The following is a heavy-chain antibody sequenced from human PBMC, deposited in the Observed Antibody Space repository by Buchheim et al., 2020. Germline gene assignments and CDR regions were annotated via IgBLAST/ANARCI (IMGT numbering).Heavy chain of an antibody. Sequence: EVQLVQSGAEVKKPGESLKISCKGSGYSFTSYWIGWVRQMPGKGLEWMGIIYPGDSDTRYRPSFQGQVIISADQSISTAYSQWSSLKASDTAMYYCARPFESFGTNDAFDIWGQGT. CDR1: GYSFTSYW. V-gene: IGHV5-51*01. J-gene: IGHJ3*02. D-gene: IGHD3-16*01. CDR2: IYPGDSDT. CDR3: ARPFESFGTNDAFDI.